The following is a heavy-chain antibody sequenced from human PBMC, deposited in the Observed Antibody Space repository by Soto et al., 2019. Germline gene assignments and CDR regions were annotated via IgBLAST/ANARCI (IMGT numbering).Heavy chain of an antibody. CDR3: AHRRVVPAKGNNLFDT. J-gene: IGHJ5*02. CDR2: IYWDDDK. Sequence: QITLKESGPTLMKPTQTLTLTCTFSGFSLSTSGVGVGWIRQPPGKALEWLAFIYWDDDKRYSPSLKSRLTLNQEPSKNQVVPKMTNMDPVDTATYYCAHRRVVPAKGNNLFDTRGQGTLVIVS. CDR1: GFSLSTSGVG. V-gene: IGHV2-5*02. D-gene: IGHD2-15*01.